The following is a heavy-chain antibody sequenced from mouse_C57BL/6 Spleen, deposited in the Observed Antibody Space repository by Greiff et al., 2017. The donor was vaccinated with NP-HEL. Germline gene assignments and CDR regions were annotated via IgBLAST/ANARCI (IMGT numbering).Heavy chain of an antibody. D-gene: IGHD2-5*01. CDR3: SSYYSNLTGFDY. V-gene: IGHV1-81*01. Sequence: QVQLQQSGAELVRPGASVKLSCKASGYTFTSYGISWVKQRTGQGLEWIGEIYTRSGNTYYNEKFKGKATLTADKSSSTAYIGLRSQTSDDAAVYFCSSYYSNLTGFDYWGKGTTLTVSS. J-gene: IGHJ2*01. CDR2: IYTRSGNT. CDR1: GYTFTSYG.